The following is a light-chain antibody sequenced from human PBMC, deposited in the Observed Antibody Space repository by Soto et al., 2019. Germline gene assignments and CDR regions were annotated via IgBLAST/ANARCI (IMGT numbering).Light chain of an antibody. CDR3: QQSHSSLT. CDR1: QSISSY. V-gene: IGKV1-39*01. J-gene: IGKJ4*01. Sequence: DIQMTQSPSSLSASVGDRVTITCRASQSISSYLNWYQQKPGKAPKLLIYAASSLQSGVPSRFSGSGSGTDFTLTINRLQPEDLATYYCQQSHSSLTFGGGTKVDIK. CDR2: AAS.